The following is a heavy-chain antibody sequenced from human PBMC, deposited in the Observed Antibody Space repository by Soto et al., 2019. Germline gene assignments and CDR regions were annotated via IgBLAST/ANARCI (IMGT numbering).Heavy chain of an antibody. CDR3: TTDLTMVRGVPHTDY. V-gene: IGHV3-15*01. CDR1: GFTFSNAW. D-gene: IGHD3-10*01. CDR2: IKSKTDGGTT. J-gene: IGHJ4*02. Sequence: GGSLRLSCAASGFTFSNAWMSWVRQAPGKGLEWVGRIKSKTDGGTTDYAAPVKGRFTISRDDSKNTLYLQMNSLKTEDTAVYYCTTDLTMVRGVPHTDYWGQGTLVTVSS.